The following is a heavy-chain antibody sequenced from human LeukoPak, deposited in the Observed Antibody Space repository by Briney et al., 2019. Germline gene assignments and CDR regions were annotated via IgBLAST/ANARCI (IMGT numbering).Heavy chain of an antibody. D-gene: IGHD5-18*01. J-gene: IGHJ4*02. V-gene: IGHV4-39*01. Sequence: SETLSLTCTVSGGSISSSSYYWGWIRQPPGKGLEWIGSFCYSGSTYYNPSLKSRVTISVDTSKNQFSLKLSSVTATDTAVYYCARRRSGNSYVDYWGQGTLVTVSS. CDR1: GGSISSSSYY. CDR3: ARRRSGNSYVDY. CDR2: FCYSGST.